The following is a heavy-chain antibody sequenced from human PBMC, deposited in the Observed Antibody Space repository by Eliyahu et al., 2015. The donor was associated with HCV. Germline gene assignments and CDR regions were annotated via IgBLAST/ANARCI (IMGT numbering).Heavy chain of an antibody. D-gene: IGHD3-9*01. V-gene: IGHV2-70*15. CDR1: GFSLSTSGMC. CDR3: ARINHDILTGRGGMDV. CDR2: IDWDDDK. Sequence: QVTLRESGPALVKPTQTLTLTCTFSGFSLSTSGMCVSWIRQPPGKALEWLARIDWDDDKYYSTSLKTRLTISKDTSKNQVVLTMTNMDPVDTATYYCARINHDILTGRGGMDVWGQGTTVTVSS. J-gene: IGHJ6*02.